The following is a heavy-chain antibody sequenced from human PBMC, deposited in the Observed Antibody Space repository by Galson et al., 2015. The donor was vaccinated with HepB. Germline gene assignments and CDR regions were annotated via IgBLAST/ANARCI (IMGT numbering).Heavy chain of an antibody. D-gene: IGHD5-18*01. Sequence: SLRLSCAASGFAFSSYAMSWVRQAPGKGLEWVSAISGSGGSTYYADSVKGRFTISRDNSKSTLYLQMNSLRAEDTAVYYCAKDASIQLWLIYYFDYWGQGTLVTVSS. J-gene: IGHJ4*02. CDR3: AKDASIQLWLIYYFDY. CDR1: GFAFSSYA. V-gene: IGHV3-23*01. CDR2: ISGSGGST.